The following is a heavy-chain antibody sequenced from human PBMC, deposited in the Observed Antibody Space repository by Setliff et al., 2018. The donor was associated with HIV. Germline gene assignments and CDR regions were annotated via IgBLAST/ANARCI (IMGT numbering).Heavy chain of an antibody. J-gene: IGHJ4*02. CDR2: IYPGDSDA. Sequence: GESLKISCKGSGYSFTSNWIGWVRQMPGKGLEWMGIIYPGDSDARYSPSFQGQVTISVDKSTSTATSTGTVYMELSSLRSEDTAVYYCAREAPDDHFDHWGQGTLVTVSS. CDR3: AREAPDDHFDH. V-gene: IGHV5-51*01. D-gene: IGHD1-1*01. CDR1: GYSFTSNW.